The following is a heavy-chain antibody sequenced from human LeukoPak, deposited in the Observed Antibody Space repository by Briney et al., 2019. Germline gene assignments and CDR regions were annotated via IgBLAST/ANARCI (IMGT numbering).Heavy chain of an antibody. CDR3: ARLTAAGTWWFDP. CDR1: GGYISSSSYY. CDR2: IYYSGST. D-gene: IGHD6-13*01. V-gene: IGHV4-39*01. Sequence: SETLSLTCTVSGGYISSSSYYWGWIRQPPGKGLEWIGSIYYSGSTYYNPSLKSRVTISVDTSKNQFSLKMNSMTAADTAVYYCARLTAAGTWWFDPWGQGTLVTVSS. J-gene: IGHJ5*02.